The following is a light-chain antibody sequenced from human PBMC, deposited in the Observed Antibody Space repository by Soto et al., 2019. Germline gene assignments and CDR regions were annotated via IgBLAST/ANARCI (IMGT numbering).Light chain of an antibody. V-gene: IGLV2-8*01. CDR1: SSDIGASNS. J-gene: IGLJ2*01. Sequence: QSALTQPPSASGSPGQSVTISCAGSSSDIGASNSVSWYQQHPGKAPKLLISEVTKRPSGVPDRFSGSKSGNTASLTVSGLQAEDEADYYCSSFEASNNLLFGGGTKVTVL. CDR2: EVT. CDR3: SSFEASNNLL.